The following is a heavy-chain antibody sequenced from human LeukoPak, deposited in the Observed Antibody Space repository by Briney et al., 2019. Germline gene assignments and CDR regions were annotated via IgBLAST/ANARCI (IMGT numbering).Heavy chain of an antibody. J-gene: IGHJ6*02. CDR1: GYTFTGYC. CDR2: INPNSGGT. CDR3: ARGGTVTYYYYYGMDV. V-gene: IGHV1-2*04. D-gene: IGHD4-11*01. Sequence: GASVKVSCKASGYTFTGYCMHWVRQAPGQGLEWMGWINPNSGGTNYAQKFQGWVTMTRDTSISTAYMELSRLRSDDTAVYYCARGGTVTYYYYYGMDVWGQGTTVTVSS.